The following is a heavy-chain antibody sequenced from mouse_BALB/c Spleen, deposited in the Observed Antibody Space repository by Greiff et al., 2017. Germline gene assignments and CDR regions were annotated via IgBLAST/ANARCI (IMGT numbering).Heavy chain of an antibody. CDR2: ISSGSSTI. CDR3: ARNYGLYWYFDV. V-gene: IGHV5-17*02. D-gene: IGHD1-2*01. Sequence: QVVESGGGLVQPGGSRKLSCAASGFTFSSFGMHWVRQAPEKGLEWVAYISSGSSTIYYADTVKGRFTISRDNPKNTLFLQMTSLRSEDTAMYYCARNYGLYWYFDVWGAGTTVTVSS. J-gene: IGHJ1*01. CDR1: GFTFSSFG.